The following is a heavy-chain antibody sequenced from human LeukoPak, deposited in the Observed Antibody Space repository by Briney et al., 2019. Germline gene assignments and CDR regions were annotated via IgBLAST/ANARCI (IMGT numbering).Heavy chain of an antibody. CDR2: IIAYIGKT. D-gene: IGHD3-10*01. J-gene: IGHJ5*02. V-gene: IGHV1-18*04. Sequence: ASVKVSCKASGYTFTSYGISWVRQAPGQGLEWMGWIIAYIGKTNYAQKLQGRVTMTTDTSTSAAYTELRSLRPADTAVYYCARQYYYGSGSYYTGVPFPSDPWGQGTPVTASP. CDR3: ARQYYYGSGSYYTGVPFPSDP. CDR1: GYTFTSYG.